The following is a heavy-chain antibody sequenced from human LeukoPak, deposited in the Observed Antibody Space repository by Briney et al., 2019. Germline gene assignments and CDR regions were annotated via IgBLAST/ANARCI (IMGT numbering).Heavy chain of an antibody. Sequence: SETLSLTCTASGGSISSSNWWSWVRQPPGKGLEWIGEIYHSGSTNYNPSLKSRVTISVDKSKNQLSLKLSSVTAADTAVYYCARDSGGYYFDYWGQGTLVTVSS. V-gene: IGHV4-4*02. D-gene: IGHD3-16*01. CDR1: GGSISSSNW. J-gene: IGHJ4*02. CDR2: IYHSGST. CDR3: ARDSGGYYFDY.